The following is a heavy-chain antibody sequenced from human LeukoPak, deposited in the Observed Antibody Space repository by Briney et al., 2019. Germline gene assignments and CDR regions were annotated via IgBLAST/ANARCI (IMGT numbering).Heavy chain of an antibody. V-gene: IGHV3-48*01. CDR2: ISSSSSTI. CDR3: ARGPTYYDFWSGYYYDYYYGMDV. Sequence: GGSLRLSCAASGFTFSSYSMNWVRQAPGKGLEWVSYISSSSSTIYYADFVKGRFTISRDNAKNSLYLQMNSLRAEDTAVYYCARGPTYYDFWSGYYYDYYYGMDVWGQGTTVTVSS. J-gene: IGHJ6*02. CDR1: GFTFSSYS. D-gene: IGHD3-3*01.